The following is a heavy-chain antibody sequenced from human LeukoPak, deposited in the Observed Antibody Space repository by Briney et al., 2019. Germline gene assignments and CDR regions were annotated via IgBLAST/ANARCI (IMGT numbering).Heavy chain of an antibody. CDR3: AKQFANCGGERPPCFEDY. Sequence: PGGSLRLSCAASGFAFSSYSMNWVRQAPGKGLEWVSAISGSGGSTYYADSVKGRFTISRDNSKNTLYLQMNSLRAEDTAVYYCAKQFANCGGERPPCFEDYWGQGTLVIVSS. CDR2: ISGSGGST. V-gene: IGHV3-23*01. J-gene: IGHJ4*02. D-gene: IGHD2-21*01. CDR1: GFAFSSYS.